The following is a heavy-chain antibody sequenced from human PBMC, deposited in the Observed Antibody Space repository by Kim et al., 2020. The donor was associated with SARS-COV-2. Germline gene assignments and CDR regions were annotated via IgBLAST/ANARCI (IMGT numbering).Heavy chain of an antibody. CDR2: ISGDGGST. CDR1: GFTFDDYA. V-gene: IGHV3-43*02. CDR3: AATTSEANY. Sequence: GGSLRLSCAGSGFTFDDYAMHWVRQAPGKGLEWVSLISGDGGSTYYADSVKGRFTISRDNRKNSLYLQMNSLRTEDTALYYCAATTSEANYWGQGTLVTVSS. D-gene: IGHD1-26*01. J-gene: IGHJ4*02.